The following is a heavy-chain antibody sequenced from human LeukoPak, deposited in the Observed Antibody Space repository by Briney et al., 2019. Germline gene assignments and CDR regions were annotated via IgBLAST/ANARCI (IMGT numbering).Heavy chain of an antibody. CDR3: ARGVYIAAAQYGY. J-gene: IGHJ4*02. D-gene: IGHD6-13*01. CDR1: GGSISSYY. V-gene: IGHV4-59*01. Sequence: SETLSLTCTVSGGSISSYYWRWIRQPPGKGLEWIGYIYYSGTTNYNPSLKSRVTISVDTSKNQFSLKLSSVTAADTAIYYCARGVYIAAAQYGYWGQGTLVTVSS. CDR2: IYYSGTT.